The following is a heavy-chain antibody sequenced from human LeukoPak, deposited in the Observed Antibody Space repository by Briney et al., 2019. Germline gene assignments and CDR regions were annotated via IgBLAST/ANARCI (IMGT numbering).Heavy chain of an antibody. CDR1: GYTFTGHY. D-gene: IGHD3-3*01. J-gene: IGHJ4*02. Sequence: ASVKVSCKASGYTFTGHYMHWVRQAPGQGLEWMGRINPNSAGTNYAQKLQGRVTITRDTSISTAYLELSRLRYEDTAVYYCARGGITIFGVPQTLVELCAYYFDYWGQGTLVTVSS. CDR3: ARGGITIFGVPQTLVELCAYYFDY. CDR2: INPNSAGT. V-gene: IGHV1-2*06.